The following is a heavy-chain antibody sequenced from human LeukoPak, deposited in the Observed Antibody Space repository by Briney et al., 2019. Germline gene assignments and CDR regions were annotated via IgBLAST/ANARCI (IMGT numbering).Heavy chain of an antibody. J-gene: IGHJ6*02. Sequence: ASVKVSCKASGYTFTSYGISWVRQAPGQGLEWMGWISAYNGNTNYAQKLQGRVTMTTDTSTSTAYMELRSLRSDDTAVYYCARVGGASGSYFNYYYGMDAWGQGTTVTVSS. D-gene: IGHD3-10*01. CDR3: ARVGGASGSYFNYYYGMDA. V-gene: IGHV1-18*01. CDR1: GYTFTSYG. CDR2: ISAYNGNT.